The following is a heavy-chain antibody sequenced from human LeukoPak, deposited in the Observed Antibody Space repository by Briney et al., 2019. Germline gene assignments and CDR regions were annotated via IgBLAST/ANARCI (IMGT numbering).Heavy chain of an antibody. CDR1: GFTFSNYW. D-gene: IGHD1-26*01. CDR3: ANRRGSYGDFDY. V-gene: IGHV3-74*01. Sequence: GGSLRLSCAASGFTFSNYWMHWVRQAPGKGLVWVSRIRSDGSVTTYADSVRGRFTISRDNAKNTLYLQMNSLRAEDTAVYYCANRRGSYGDFDYWGQGTLVTVSS. CDR2: IRSDGSVT. J-gene: IGHJ4*02.